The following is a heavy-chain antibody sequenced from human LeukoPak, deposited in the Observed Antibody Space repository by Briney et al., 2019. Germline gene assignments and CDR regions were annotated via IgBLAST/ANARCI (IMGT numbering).Heavy chain of an antibody. J-gene: IGHJ4*02. Sequence: GESLKISCTGSGYTFNNYWIGWVRQLPGKGLEWMGVAYPGDSDAVYSPSFQGQVTISADKSISTAYLQWSSLKASDTAVYHCARPGEGSKQLVLAYWGQGTLVTVSS. CDR2: AYPGDSDA. CDR1: GYTFNNYW. D-gene: IGHD6-13*01. CDR3: ARPGEGSKQLVLAY. V-gene: IGHV5-51*01.